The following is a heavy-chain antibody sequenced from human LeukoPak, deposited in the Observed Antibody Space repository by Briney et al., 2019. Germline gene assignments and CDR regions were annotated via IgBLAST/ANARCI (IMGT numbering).Heavy chain of an antibody. CDR2: ISHGGST. V-gene: IGHV4-34*01. D-gene: IGHD3-16*02. CDR3: ATQPIWGSYRPFDY. Sequence: SETLSLTCAVYGGSFSGYFWSWIRQAPGKGLGWIGEISHGGSTNYNPSLKSRVTISVDTSKNQISLRLSSVTAADTAVYYCATQPIWGSYRPFDYWGQGTLVTVSS. J-gene: IGHJ4*02. CDR1: GGSFSGYF.